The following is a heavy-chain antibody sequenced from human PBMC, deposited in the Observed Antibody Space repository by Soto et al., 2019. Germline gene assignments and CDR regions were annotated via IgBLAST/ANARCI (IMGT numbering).Heavy chain of an antibody. V-gene: IGHV1-18*01. Sequence: ASVTVSSKAAGYTFTNYGISWVRAAPGQGLEWMGWISAYNCDTKYAQNLQGRVTMTTDTSTSTAYMDLRSLRTEDTAVYYCAREYCSGGSCTLDYWGQGTQVTVSS. D-gene: IGHD2-15*01. CDR2: ISAYNCDT. CDR1: GYTFTNYG. J-gene: IGHJ4*02. CDR3: AREYCSGGSCTLDY.